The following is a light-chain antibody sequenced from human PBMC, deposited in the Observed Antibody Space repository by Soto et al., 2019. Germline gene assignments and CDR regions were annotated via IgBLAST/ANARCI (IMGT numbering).Light chain of an antibody. CDR2: AAS. Sequence: DIQMTQSPSTLSAYVGDRVTITCRASQSISSWLAWYQQKPGKAPELLIYAASTLQSGVPSRFSGSGSGTDFTLTISCLQSEDFATYYCQQYYSFPWTFGQGTKVAIK. J-gene: IGKJ1*01. CDR3: QQYYSFPWT. CDR1: QSISSW. V-gene: IGKV1-5*01.